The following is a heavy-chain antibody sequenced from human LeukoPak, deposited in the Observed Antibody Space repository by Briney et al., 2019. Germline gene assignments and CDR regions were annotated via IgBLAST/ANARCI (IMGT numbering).Heavy chain of an antibody. J-gene: IGHJ5*02. Sequence: PSETLSLTCTVSGGSISSSSYYWGWIRQPPGKGLEWIGSIYYSGSTYYNPSLKSRVTISVDTSKNQFSLKLSSVTAADTAVYYCARSLKLRVAAAGTGYNWFDPWGQGTLVTVSS. CDR1: GGSISSSSYY. D-gene: IGHD6-13*01. CDR2: IYYSGST. CDR3: ARSLKLRVAAAGTGYNWFDP. V-gene: IGHV4-39*07.